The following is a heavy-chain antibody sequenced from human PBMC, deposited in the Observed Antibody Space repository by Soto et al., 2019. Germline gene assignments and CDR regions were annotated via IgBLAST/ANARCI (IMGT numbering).Heavy chain of an antibody. CDR1: GFTFSSYG. J-gene: IGHJ4*02. Sequence: QVQLVESGGGVVQPGRSLRLSCAASGFTFSSYGMHWVRQAPGKGLEWVAVIWYGGSNKYYADSVKGRFTISRDNSKNTLYLQMNSLRAEDTAVYYCARDGGGGNAYFDYWGQGTLVTVSS. CDR3: ARDGGGGNAYFDY. V-gene: IGHV3-33*01. D-gene: IGHD2-15*01. CDR2: IWYGGSNK.